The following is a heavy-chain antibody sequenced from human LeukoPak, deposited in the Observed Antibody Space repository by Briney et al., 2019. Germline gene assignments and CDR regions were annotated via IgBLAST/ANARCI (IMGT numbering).Heavy chain of an antibody. CDR1: GFTFSSYA. V-gene: IGHV3-30-3*01. Sequence: GGSLRLSCAASGFTFSSYAMHWVRQAPGKGLEWVAVISYDGSNKYYADSVKGRFTISRDNSKNTLYLQMNSLRAEDTAVYYCARVSGNAPCFDYWGQGTLVTVSS. CDR3: ARVSGNAPCFDY. CDR2: ISYDGSNK. J-gene: IGHJ4*02. D-gene: IGHD1-14*01.